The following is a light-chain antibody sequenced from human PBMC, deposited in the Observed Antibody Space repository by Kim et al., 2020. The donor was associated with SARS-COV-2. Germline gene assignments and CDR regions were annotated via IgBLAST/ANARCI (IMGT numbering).Light chain of an antibody. Sequence: SYELTQPPSVSVAPGKTARITCGGNNIGSKSVHWYQQRPGQAPVLVIYYDGDRPSGIPERISGSNSGNTATLTISSVEAGDEADYYCQVWDSSRGQVVFGGGTQLTVL. V-gene: IGLV3-21*04. CDR2: YDG. CDR3: QVWDSSRGQVV. CDR1: NIGSKS. J-gene: IGLJ2*01.